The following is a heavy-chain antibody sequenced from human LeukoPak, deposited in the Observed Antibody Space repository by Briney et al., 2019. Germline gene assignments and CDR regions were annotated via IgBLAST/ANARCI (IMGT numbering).Heavy chain of an antibody. CDR2: IYSDNT. V-gene: IGHV3-53*01. CDR1: GFTVSSNS. D-gene: IGHD4/OR15-4a*01. J-gene: IGHJ4*02. CDR3: ARGAGAYSHPYDY. Sequence: GGSLRLSCTVSGFTVSSNSMSWVRQAPGKGLEWVSFIYSDNTHYSDSVKGLFTISRDNSKNTLYLQMNSLRAEDTAVYYCARGAGAYSHPYDYWGQGTLVTVSS.